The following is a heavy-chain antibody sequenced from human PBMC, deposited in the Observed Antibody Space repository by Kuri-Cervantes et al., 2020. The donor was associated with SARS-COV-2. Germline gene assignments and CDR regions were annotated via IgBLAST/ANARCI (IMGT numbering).Heavy chain of an antibody. D-gene: IGHD3-22*01. V-gene: IGHV4-59*08. CDR1: GGSIRSYY. J-gene: IGHJ4*02. CDR3: ARLDHYDNSALY. CDR2: IYYSGST. Sequence: SETLSLTCTVSGGSIRSYYWSWIRQSPGKGLEWIGYIYYSGSTNYNPSLKSRVTISVDTSNNQFSLKLSSVTAADTAVYYCARLDHYDNSALYWGQGTLVTVSS.